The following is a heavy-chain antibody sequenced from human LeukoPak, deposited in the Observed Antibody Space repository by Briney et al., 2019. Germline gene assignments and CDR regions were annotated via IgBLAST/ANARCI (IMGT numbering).Heavy chain of an antibody. J-gene: IGHJ2*01. CDR2: IYYSGST. D-gene: IGHD6-13*01. CDR3: AREIAADWYFDL. Sequence: SETLSLTCTVSGGSLSTYYWGWIRQPPGTGLEWIGSIYYSGSTYYNPSLKSRVTISVDTSKNQFSLKLSSVTAADTAVYYCAREIAADWYFDLWGRGTLVTVSS. CDR1: GGSLSTYY. V-gene: IGHV4-39*07.